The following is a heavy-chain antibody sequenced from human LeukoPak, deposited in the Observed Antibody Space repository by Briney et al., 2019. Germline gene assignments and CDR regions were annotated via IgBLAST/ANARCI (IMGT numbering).Heavy chain of an antibody. CDR2: IYYSGST. V-gene: IGHV4-59*01. Sequence: PSETLSLTCTVSGGSISSYYWSWIRQPPGKGLEWIGYIYYSGSTNYNPSLKSRVTISVDTSKNQFSLKLSSVTAAGTAVYYCARGHDYVWGSYQGGYFDYWGQGTLVTVSS. D-gene: IGHD3-16*02. CDR3: ARGHDYVWGSYQGGYFDY. CDR1: GGSISSYY. J-gene: IGHJ4*02.